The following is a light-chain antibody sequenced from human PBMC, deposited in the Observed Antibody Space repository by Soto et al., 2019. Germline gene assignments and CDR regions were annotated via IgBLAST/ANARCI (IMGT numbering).Light chain of an antibody. V-gene: IGKV1-5*03. CDR1: QVISSW. J-gene: IGKJ1*01. Sequence: DIQMTQSPSTLSASVGDRVTITCRASQVISSWLVWYQQKPGKAPNLLIYKASILESGVPSRFSGSGSGTVFTLTISSLQPDDFATYYCQQYNTFSRTFGQGTKVDIK. CDR3: QQYNTFSRT. CDR2: KAS.